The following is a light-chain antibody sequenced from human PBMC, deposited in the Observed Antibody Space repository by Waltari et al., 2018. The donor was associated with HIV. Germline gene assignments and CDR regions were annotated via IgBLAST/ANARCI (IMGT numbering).Light chain of an antibody. CDR3: CSFAGTYTYV. V-gene: IGLV2-11*01. CDR2: DVN. J-gene: IGLJ1*01. Sequence: QSALTQPRPVSGSPGQSVTISCAGPSTGVRGYTYVSWYQDHPGNAPNLMISDVNQRPAGAPDRFSGSKSGNTACLTLSALHAEDDAAYYCCSFAGTYTYVFGTGTKVIVL. CDR1: STGVRGYTY.